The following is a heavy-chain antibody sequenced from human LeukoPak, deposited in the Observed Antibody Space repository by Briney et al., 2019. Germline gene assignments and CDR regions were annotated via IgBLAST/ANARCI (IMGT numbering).Heavy chain of an antibody. CDR2: LSAYNGNT. J-gene: IGHJ3*02. CDR1: GYTFSSYG. V-gene: IGHV1-18*01. D-gene: IGHD3-10*01. CDR3: ARDGFFGSGIVGAFDI. Sequence: ASVKVSCKASGYTFSSYGISWVRQAPGQGLEWMGWLSAYNGNTNYAQKFQGRVTMTTDTSTSTAYMELRSLRFDDTAVYYCARDGFFGSGIVGAFDIWGQGTMVTVSS.